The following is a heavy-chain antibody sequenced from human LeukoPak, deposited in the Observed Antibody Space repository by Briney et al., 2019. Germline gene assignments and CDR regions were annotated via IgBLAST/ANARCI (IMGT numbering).Heavy chain of an antibody. J-gene: IGHJ4*02. V-gene: IGHV3-7*01. CDR1: GFTFSSYS. Sequence: QAGGSLRLSCAASGFTFSSYSMNWVRQAPGEGLEWVANIKQDGSEKYYVDSVKGRFTISRDNAKNSLYLQMNSLRAEDTAVYYCARAPGDTMVRGVGFGDYWGQGTLVTVSS. D-gene: IGHD3-10*01. CDR2: IKQDGSEK. CDR3: ARAPGDTMVRGVGFGDY.